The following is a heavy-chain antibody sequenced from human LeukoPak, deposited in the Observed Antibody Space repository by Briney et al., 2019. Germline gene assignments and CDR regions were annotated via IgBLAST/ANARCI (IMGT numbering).Heavy chain of an antibody. Sequence: PGGSLRLSCAASGFTFSSYAMSWVRQAPGKGLEWVSAIGGSGGSTYYADSVKGRFTISRDNSKNTLYLQMNSLRAEDTAVYYCAKVQVWGVYYFDYWGQGTLVTVSS. V-gene: IGHV3-23*01. J-gene: IGHJ4*02. CDR3: AKVQVWGVYYFDY. CDR1: GFTFSSYA. D-gene: IGHD3-16*01. CDR2: IGGSGGST.